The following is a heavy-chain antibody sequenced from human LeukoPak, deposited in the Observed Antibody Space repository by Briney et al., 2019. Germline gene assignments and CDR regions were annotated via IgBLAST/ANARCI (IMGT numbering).Heavy chain of an antibody. V-gene: IGHV3-72*01. CDR3: ARVARFDSIDY. J-gene: IGHJ4*02. CDR2: TKNKANNYNT. D-gene: IGHD3-9*01. CDR1: GFTFSDHY. Sequence: PGASLRLSCAASGFTFSDHYMDWVRQASGKGLEWVGRTKNKANNYNTEYAASVKGRFIISRDDSKNSLFLQMNSLKTEDTAVYYCARVARFDSIDYWGQGTLVTVSS.